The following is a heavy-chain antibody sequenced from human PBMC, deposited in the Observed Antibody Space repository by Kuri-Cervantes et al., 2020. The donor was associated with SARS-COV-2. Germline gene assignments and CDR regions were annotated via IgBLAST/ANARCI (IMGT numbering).Heavy chain of an antibody. V-gene: IGHV1-18*01. CDR1: GYTFTSYG. J-gene: IGHJ6*02. CDR3: ARGWSSSWYGYYYYYYGMDV. Sequence: GESLKISCKASGYTFTSYGISWVRQAPGQGLEWMGWISAYNGNTNYAQKLQGRVTMTRNTSISTAYMELSSLRSEDTAVYYCARGWSSSWYGYYYYYYGMDVWGQGTTVTVSS. D-gene: IGHD6-13*01. CDR2: ISAYNGNT.